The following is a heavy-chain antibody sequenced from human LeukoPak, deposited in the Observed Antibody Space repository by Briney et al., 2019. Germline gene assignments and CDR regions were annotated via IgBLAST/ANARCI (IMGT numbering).Heavy chain of an antibody. CDR3: ARDLLRIVVVPAAIYWFDP. CDR1: GYTFTGYY. J-gene: IGHJ5*02. CDR2: INPNSGGT. Sequence: ASVKVSCKASGYTFTGYYMHWVRQAPGQGLEWTGWINPNSGGTNYAQKFQGRVTMTRDTSISTACMELSRLRSDDTAVYYCARDLLRIVVVPAAIYWFDPWGQGTLVTVSS. D-gene: IGHD2-2*02. V-gene: IGHV1-2*02.